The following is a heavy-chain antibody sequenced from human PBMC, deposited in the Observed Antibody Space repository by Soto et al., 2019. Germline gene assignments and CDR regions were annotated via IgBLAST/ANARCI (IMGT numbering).Heavy chain of an antibody. CDR3: ARNQPEIAAAGTRDSWFDP. CDR1: GGSISSGGYY. Sequence: TLSLTCTVSGGSISSGGYYWSWIRQHPGKGLEWIGYIYYSVSTYYNPSLKSRVTISVDTSKNQFSLKLSSVTAADTAVYYCARNQPEIAAAGTRDSWFDPWGQGTLVTVS. V-gene: IGHV4-31*03. D-gene: IGHD6-13*01. CDR2: IYYSVST. J-gene: IGHJ5*02.